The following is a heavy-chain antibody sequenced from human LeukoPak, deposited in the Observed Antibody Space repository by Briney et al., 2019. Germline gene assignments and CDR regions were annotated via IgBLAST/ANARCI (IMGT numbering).Heavy chain of an antibody. CDR3: ARDNRVRGVKNGMDV. CDR2: IYYNGST. Sequence: PSETLSLTYTVSGGSISSYYWSRIRQPPGKGLEWIGYIYYNGSTNYNPSLKSRVTISVDTSKNQFSLKLSSVTAADTAVYYCARDNRVRGVKNGMDVWGKGTTVTVSS. CDR1: GGSISSYY. J-gene: IGHJ6*04. D-gene: IGHD3-10*01. V-gene: IGHV4-59*01.